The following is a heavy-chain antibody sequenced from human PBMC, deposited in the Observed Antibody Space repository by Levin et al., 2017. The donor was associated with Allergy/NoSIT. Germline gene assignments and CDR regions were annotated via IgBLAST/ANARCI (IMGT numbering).Heavy chain of an antibody. CDR3: AKGGLVGGYHESEPFDY. D-gene: IGHD5-12*01. CDR1: GFTFDDYA. V-gene: IGHV3-9*01. Sequence: GGSLRLSCAASGFTFDDYAMHWVRQAPGKGLEWVSGISWNSGSIGYADSVKGRFTISRDNAKNSLYLQMNSLRAEDTALYYCAKGGLVGGYHESEPFDYWGQGTLVTVSS. J-gene: IGHJ4*02. CDR2: ISWNSGSI.